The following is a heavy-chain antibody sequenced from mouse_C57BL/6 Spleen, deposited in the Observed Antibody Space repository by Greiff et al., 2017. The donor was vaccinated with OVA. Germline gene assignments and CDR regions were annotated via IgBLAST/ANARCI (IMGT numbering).Heavy chain of an antibody. CDR3: AKERGGYYDWYFDV. Sequence: VQLQQSGAELMKPGASVKLSCKATGYTFTGYWIEWVKQRPGHGLEWIGEILPGSGSTNYNEKFKGKATFTADTSSNTAYMQLSSLTSEDSAVYYCAKERGGYYDWYFDVWGTGTTVTVSS. D-gene: IGHD2-3*01. CDR1: GYTFTGYW. CDR2: ILPGSGST. V-gene: IGHV1-9*01. J-gene: IGHJ1*03.